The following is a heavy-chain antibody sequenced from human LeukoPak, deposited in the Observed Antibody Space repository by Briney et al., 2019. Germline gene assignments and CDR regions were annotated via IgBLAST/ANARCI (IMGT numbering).Heavy chain of an antibody. Sequence: ASVKVSCKASGYTFTSYYMHWVRQAPGQGLEWMGIINPSGGSTSYAQKFQGRVTMTRDMSTSTVYMELSSLRSEDTAVYYCARASWFGPFDYWGQGTLVTVSS. CDR2: INPSGGST. CDR3: ARASWFGPFDY. D-gene: IGHD3-10*01. CDR1: GYTFTSYY. V-gene: IGHV1-46*01. J-gene: IGHJ4*02.